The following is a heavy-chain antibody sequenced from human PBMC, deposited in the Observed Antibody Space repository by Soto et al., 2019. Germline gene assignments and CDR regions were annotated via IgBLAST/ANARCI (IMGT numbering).Heavy chain of an antibody. D-gene: IGHD3-3*01. Sequence: SXTLSLSLVVSCASITSNNWWSWVLQPPGKGLEWVGEVYHSGTTNYNPSLKSRVTMSVDKSKNQFSLKVTSVTAADTAVYFCAKDGSGHPYYSDNWGQGTLVTVSS. CDR3: AKDGSGHPYYSDN. V-gene: IGHV4-4*02. J-gene: IGHJ4*02. CDR1: CASITSNNW. CDR2: VYHSGTT.